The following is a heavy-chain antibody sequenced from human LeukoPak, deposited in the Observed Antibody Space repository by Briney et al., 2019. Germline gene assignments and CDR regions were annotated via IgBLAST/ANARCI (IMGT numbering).Heavy chain of an antibody. CDR3: ASLSTSPWPLGY. J-gene: IGHJ4*02. D-gene: IGHD5-12*01. Sequence: PGGSLRLSCAASGFTFDDYAMHWVRQAPGQGLEWVSLISGDGGSTYYADSVKGRFTISRDNSKNSLYLQVNSLRTEDTALYYCASLSTSPWPLGYWGQGTLVTVSS. V-gene: IGHV3-43*02. CDR1: GFTFDDYA. CDR2: ISGDGGST.